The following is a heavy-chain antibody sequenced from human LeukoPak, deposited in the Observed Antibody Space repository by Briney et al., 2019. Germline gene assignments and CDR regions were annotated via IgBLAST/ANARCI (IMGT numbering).Heavy chain of an antibody. Sequence: GGALRLSCAASGFTFSNAWMSLVRQAPGKGLEWVGGIKSKTDVGTTDYAAPVKGRFTISRDDSKNTLYLQMNSLKTEDTAVYYCTGWPRNGFDIWGQGTMVTVSS. J-gene: IGHJ3*02. D-gene: IGHD1-14*01. CDR3: TGWPRNGFDI. CDR2: IKSKTDVGTT. V-gene: IGHV3-15*01. CDR1: GFTFSNAW.